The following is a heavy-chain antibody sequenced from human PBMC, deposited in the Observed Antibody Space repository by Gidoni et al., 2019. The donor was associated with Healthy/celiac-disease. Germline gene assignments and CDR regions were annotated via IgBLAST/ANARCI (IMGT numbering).Heavy chain of an antibody. J-gene: IGHJ6*02. D-gene: IGHD5-12*01. CDR1: GFTFSSYW. CDR2: IKQDGSEK. Sequence: AASGFTFSSYWMSWVRQAPGKGLEWVANIKQDGSEKYYVDSVKGRFTISRDNAKNSLYLQMNSLRAEDTAVYYCARETPYSGYDPFYYYYGMDVWGQGTTVTVSS. V-gene: IGHV3-7*01. CDR3: ARETPYSGYDPFYYYYGMDV.